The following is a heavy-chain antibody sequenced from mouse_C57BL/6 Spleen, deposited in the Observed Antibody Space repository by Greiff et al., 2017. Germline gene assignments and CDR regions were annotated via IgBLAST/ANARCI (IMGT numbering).Heavy chain of an antibody. CDR3: TRWGNWVDY. Sequence: QVQLQQSGAELVRPGASVTLSCKASGYTFTDYEMHWVKQTPVHGLEWIGAIDPETGGTAYNQKFKGKAILTADKSSSTAYMELRSLTSEDSAVYYCTRWGNWVDYWGQGTTLTVSS. CDR1: GYTFTDYE. CDR2: IDPETGGT. J-gene: IGHJ2*01. V-gene: IGHV1-15*01. D-gene: IGHD4-1*01.